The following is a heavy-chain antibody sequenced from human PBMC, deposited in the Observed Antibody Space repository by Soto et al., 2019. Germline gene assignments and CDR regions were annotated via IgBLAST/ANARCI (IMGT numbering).Heavy chain of an antibody. Sequence: XTLSLPCAVAGGSLDTYDWSWIRQPPGRELEWIGYISNTGSTKYNPSINSRVTISLDTSKKQLSLRLSSVTAADTAVYYCAREWGSRWPFWYFDLWGRGTLGTVS. CDR3: AREWGSRWPFWYFDL. CDR2: ISNTGST. V-gene: IGHV4-59*01. CDR1: GGSLDTYD. J-gene: IGHJ2*01. D-gene: IGHD6-13*01.